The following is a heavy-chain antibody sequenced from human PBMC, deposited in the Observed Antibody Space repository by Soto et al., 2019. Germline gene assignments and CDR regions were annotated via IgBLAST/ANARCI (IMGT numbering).Heavy chain of an antibody. CDR1: GFTFSSYA. CDR2: ISGSGGST. CDR3: AKDVRASLSGPYFDY. J-gene: IGHJ4*02. Sequence: RLSCAASGFTFSSYAMSWVRQAPGKGLEWVSAISGSGGSTYYADSVKGRFTISRDNSKNTLYLQMNSLRAEDTAVYYCAKDVRASLSGPYFDYWGQGPLVTVSS. D-gene: IGHD3-3*01. V-gene: IGHV3-23*01.